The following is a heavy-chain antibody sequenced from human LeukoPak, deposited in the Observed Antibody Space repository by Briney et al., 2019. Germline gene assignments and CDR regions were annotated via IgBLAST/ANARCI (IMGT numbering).Heavy chain of an antibody. J-gene: IGHJ4*02. CDR3: ARGGRFEDY. CDR1: GFTFSSYW. D-gene: IGHD1-26*01. CDR2: INSDGSST. V-gene: IGHV3-74*01. Sequence: GGSLRLSCAASGFTFSSYWMHWVCQAPGKGLVWVSRINSDGSSTGYADSVKGRFTISRDSAKNTLYLQMNSLRAEDTAVYYCARGGRFEDYWGQGTLVTVSS.